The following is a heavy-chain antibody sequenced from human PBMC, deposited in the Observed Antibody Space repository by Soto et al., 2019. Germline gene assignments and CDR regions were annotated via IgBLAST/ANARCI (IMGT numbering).Heavy chain of an antibody. V-gene: IGHV3-30-3*01. D-gene: IGHD3-10*01. CDR2: ISYDGSNK. Sequence: GGSLRLSCAASGFTFSSYAMHWVRQAPGKGLEWVAVISYDGSNKYYADSVKGRFTISRDNSKNTLYLQMNSLRAEDTAVYYCARDPPYYYGSGDEGYWGQGTLVTVSS. CDR3: ARDPPYYYGSGDEGY. CDR1: GFTFSSYA. J-gene: IGHJ4*02.